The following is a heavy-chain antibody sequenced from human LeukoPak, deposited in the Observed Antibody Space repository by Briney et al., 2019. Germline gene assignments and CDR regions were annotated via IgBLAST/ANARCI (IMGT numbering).Heavy chain of an antibody. CDR2: IIPIFGTA. D-gene: IGHD3-22*01. V-gene: IGHV1-69*05. CDR3: ARAYDSSGLLGY. Sequence: ASVKVSCKASGGTFSSYAISWVRQAPGQGLEWMGRIIPIFGTANYAQKFQGRVTITTDESTSTAYMELSSLRSEDTAVYYCARAYDSSGLLGYWGQGNLVTVSS. CDR1: GGTFSSYA. J-gene: IGHJ4*02.